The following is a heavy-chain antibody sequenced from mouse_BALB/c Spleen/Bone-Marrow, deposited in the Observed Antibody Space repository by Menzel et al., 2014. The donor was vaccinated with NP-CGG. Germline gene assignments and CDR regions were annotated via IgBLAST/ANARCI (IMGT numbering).Heavy chain of an antibody. V-gene: IGHV1-5*01. J-gene: IGHJ4*01. CDR2: IYPGNSDT. D-gene: IGHD1-1*02. CDR1: GYSSTSYW. Sequence: EVQLQQSGTVLTRPGASVKMSCKASGYSSTSYWMHWVKRRPGQGLEWIGAIYPGNSDTSYNQKFKGKAKLTAVTSATTAYMEFSSLTNEDSAVYYCTRVTMAMDYWGQGTSVTVSS. CDR3: TRVTMAMDY.